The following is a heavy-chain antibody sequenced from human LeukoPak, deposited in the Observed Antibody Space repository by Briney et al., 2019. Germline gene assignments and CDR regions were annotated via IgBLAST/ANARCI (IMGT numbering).Heavy chain of an antibody. CDR2: IYHSGST. V-gene: IGHV4-30-2*02. J-gene: IGHJ4*02. CDR1: GGSISSGGYY. D-gene: IGHD6-13*01. CDR3: ARSSSSWTNCDY. Sequence: PSETLSLTCTVSGGSISSGGYYWSWIRQPPGKGLEWIGYIYHSGSTYYNPSLKSRATISVDTSKSQFSLKLSSVTAADTAVYYCARSSSSWTNCDYWGQGTLVTVSS.